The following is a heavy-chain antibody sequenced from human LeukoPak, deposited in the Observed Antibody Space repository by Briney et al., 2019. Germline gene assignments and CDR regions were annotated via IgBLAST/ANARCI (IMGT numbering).Heavy chain of an antibody. CDR1: GGSISSYY. J-gene: IGHJ5*02. V-gene: IGHV4-59*01. CDR2: IYYSGST. CDR3: ARAQPAGFWSGYTLLDRFDP. D-gene: IGHD3-3*01. Sequence: SETLSLTCTVSGGSISSYYWSWIRQPPGKGLEWIGYIYYSGSTNYNPSLKSRVTISVDTSKNQFSLKLSSVTAADTAVYYCARAQPAGFWSGYTLLDRFDPWGQGTLVTVSS.